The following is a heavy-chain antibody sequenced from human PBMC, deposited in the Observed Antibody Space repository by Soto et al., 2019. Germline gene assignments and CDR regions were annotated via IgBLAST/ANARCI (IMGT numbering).Heavy chain of an antibody. CDR1: GYTFTSYA. V-gene: IGHV1-3*04. CDR2: ILTGNGNT. CDR3: ARGELRYWYTMDV. D-gene: IGHD1-26*01. Sequence: ASVKVSCKASGYTFTSYALHWLRQAPGQRPEWMGWILTGNGNTKYSQNFQGRVTIARDTFARTAYMELSSLRSEDTAVYYCARGELRYWYTMDVWGQGTTVTVSS. J-gene: IGHJ6*02.